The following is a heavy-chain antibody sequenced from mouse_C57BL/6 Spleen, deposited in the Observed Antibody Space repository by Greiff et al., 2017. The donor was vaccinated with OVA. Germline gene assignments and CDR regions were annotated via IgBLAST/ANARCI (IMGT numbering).Heavy chain of an antibody. CDR2: IDPETGGT. CDR1: GYTFTDYE. CDR3: TRDRWGDD. J-gene: IGHJ2*01. Sequence: VQLQQSGAELVRPGASVTLSCKASGYTFTDYEMHWVKQTPVHGLEWIGAIDPETGGTAYNQKFKGKAILTADKSSSTAYMELRSLTSEDSAVYCCTRDRWGDDWGQGTTVTVAS. D-gene: IGHD2-3*01. V-gene: IGHV1-15*01.